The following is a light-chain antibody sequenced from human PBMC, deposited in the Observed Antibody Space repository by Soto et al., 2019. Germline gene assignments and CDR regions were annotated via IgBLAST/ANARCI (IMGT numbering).Light chain of an antibody. CDR3: QQRSSWPFT. J-gene: IGKJ3*01. CDR2: DSS. CDR1: QTVSSF. Sequence: VLTQSPATLSLSPGERATLSCRASQTVSSFLAWYQQKPGQAPRLLIHDSSDRATGIPARFSGSGSGTDFTLTISSLEPEDVAVYYCQQRSSWPFTFGPGTKVDIK. V-gene: IGKV3-11*01.